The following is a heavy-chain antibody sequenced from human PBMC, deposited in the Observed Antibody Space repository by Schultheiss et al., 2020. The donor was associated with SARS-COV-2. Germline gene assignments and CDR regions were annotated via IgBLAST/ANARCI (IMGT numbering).Heavy chain of an antibody. Sequence: GGSLRLSCAASGFTFSDYYMSWIRQAPGKGLEWVSYISSSSSYTNYADSVKGRFTISRDNAKNSLYLQMNSLRAEDTAVYYCAKGGITMVRGVNARLDYYYYMDVWGKGTTVTVSS. CDR2: ISSSSSYT. J-gene: IGHJ6*03. CDR3: AKGGITMVRGVNARLDYYYYMDV. CDR1: GFTFSDYY. D-gene: IGHD3-10*01. V-gene: IGHV3-11*05.